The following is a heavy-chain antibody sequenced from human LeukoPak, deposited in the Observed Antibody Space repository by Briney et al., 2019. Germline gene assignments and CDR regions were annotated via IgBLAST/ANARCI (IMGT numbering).Heavy chain of an antibody. CDR3: TREKEAYNFGLAYYYYYMDV. D-gene: IGHD5-18*01. CDR2: IGSGAKSYAT. V-gene: IGHV3-73*01. Sequence: GGSLRLSCAASGSTFSGPAMHWVRQAPGKGLEWVGQIGSGAKSYATAYAASVKGRFTISRDDSKNTAYLQMNSLQTEDTAVYYCTREKEAYNFGLAYYYYYMDVWGKGTTVTVSS. J-gene: IGHJ6*03. CDR1: GSTFSGPA.